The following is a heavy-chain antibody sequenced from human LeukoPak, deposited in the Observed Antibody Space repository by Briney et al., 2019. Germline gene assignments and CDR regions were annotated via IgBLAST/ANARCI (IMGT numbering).Heavy chain of an antibody. D-gene: IGHD3-22*01. CDR2: ISYDGSNK. V-gene: IGHV3-30*18. CDR3: AKAGRESSGYLIDY. CDR1: GFTFSSYG. Sequence: GGSLRLSCAASGFTFSSYGMHWVRQAPGKGLEWVAVISYDGSNKYYADSVKGRFTISRDNSKNTLYLQMNSLRAGDTAVYYCAKAGRESSGYLIDYWGQGTLVTVSS. J-gene: IGHJ4*02.